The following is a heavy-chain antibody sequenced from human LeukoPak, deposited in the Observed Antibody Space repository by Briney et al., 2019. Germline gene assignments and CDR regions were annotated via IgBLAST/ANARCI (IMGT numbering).Heavy chain of an antibody. CDR3: ARQGYGGFDY. CDR1: GYTFTGYY. Sequence: GASVTLSCKASGYTFTGYYMHWVRQAPGQGLEWMGWINPNSGGANYAQNFEGRVTMTRATYTNTAYSEMTWLRSADTAVYFCARQGYGGFDYWGQGTLVTVSS. D-gene: IGHD4-23*01. V-gene: IGHV1-2*02. J-gene: IGHJ4*02. CDR2: INPNSGGA.